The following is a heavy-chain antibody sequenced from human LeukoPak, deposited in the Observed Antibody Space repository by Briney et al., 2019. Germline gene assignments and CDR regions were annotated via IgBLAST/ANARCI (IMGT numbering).Heavy chain of an antibody. CDR1: GRSIRSSSFC. CDR2: IYYNGRT. Sequence: PSETLSLTCTVSGRSIRSSSFCWGWIRQPPGKGLEWTGSIYYNGRTYYNPSLKGRVTISADTSKNQFSLNLSSVTAADTAVYYCAATIILPAAMGFDYWGQGTLVTVSS. D-gene: IGHD2-2*01. V-gene: IGHV4-39*01. CDR3: AATIILPAAMGFDY. J-gene: IGHJ4*02.